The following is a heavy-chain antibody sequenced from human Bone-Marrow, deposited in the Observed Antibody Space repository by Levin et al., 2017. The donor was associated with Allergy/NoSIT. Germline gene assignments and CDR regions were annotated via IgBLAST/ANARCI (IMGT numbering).Heavy chain of an antibody. D-gene: IGHD2-21*02. Sequence: VASVKVSCKTSGYTFSDHYIHWVRQAPGQPFEWMGRISPNSGGTNFAQKFHGRVAMTTDTSISTAYMELHGLTSDDTAIYHCARPDCTAANCYSLEFWGQGTLITVSS. CDR2: ISPNSGGT. CDR3: ARPDCTAANCYSLEF. V-gene: IGHV1-2*06. CDR1: GYTFSDHY. J-gene: IGHJ4*02.